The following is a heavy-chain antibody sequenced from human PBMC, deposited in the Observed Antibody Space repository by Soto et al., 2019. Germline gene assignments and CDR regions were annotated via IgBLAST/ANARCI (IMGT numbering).Heavy chain of an antibody. V-gene: IGHV3-21*01. D-gene: IGHD4-4*01. Sequence: EVQLVESGGGLVKPGGSLRLSCAASGFTFSSYSMNWVRQAPGKGLEWVSSISSSSSYIYYADSVKGRFTISRDNAKNSLYMQMNSLRDEDTAVYYCATMTTVTSDYWGQGTLVTVSS. CDR2: ISSSSSYI. CDR3: ATMTTVTSDY. J-gene: IGHJ4*02. CDR1: GFTFSSYS.